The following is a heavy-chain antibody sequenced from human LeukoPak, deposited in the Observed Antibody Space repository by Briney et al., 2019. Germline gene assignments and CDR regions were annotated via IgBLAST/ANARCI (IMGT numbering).Heavy chain of an antibody. Sequence: GGSLRLSSAASGFTVSSNYMSWIRQAPGKGLEWVSVIYSGGSTYYADSVKGRFTISRDNSKNTLYLQMNSLRAEDTAVYYCAREGYPDGATTPGGYFDYWGQGTLVTVSS. D-gene: IGHD2-8*02. CDR1: GFTVSSNY. CDR3: AREGYPDGATTPGGYFDY. J-gene: IGHJ4*02. V-gene: IGHV3-53*01. CDR2: IYSGGST.